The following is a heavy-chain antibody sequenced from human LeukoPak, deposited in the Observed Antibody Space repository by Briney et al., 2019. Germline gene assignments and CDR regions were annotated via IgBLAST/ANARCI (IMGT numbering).Heavy chain of an antibody. D-gene: IGHD6-19*01. J-gene: IGHJ4*02. V-gene: IGHV3-30*02. CDR2: IRYDGSNK. CDR1: GFTFSSYG. Sequence: PGGSLRLSCAASGFTFSSYGMHWVRQAPGKGLEWVAFIRYDGSNKYYADSVKGRFTISRDNSKNTLYLQMNSLRAEDTAEYYCAKDHGSGWLYYFDYWGQGTLVTVSS. CDR3: AKDHGSGWLYYFDY.